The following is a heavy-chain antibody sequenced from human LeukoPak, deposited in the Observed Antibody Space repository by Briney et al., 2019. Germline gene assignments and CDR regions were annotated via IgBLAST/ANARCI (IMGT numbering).Heavy chain of an antibody. V-gene: IGHV4-4*07. J-gene: IGHJ4*02. CDR1: GSSISAYY. CDR2: IYTSDNT. CDR3: AKDAAGGIPFDY. D-gene: IGHD3-16*01. Sequence: SETLSLTCTVSGSSISAYYWTWIRRPAGRGLEWIGRIYTSDNTDYNPSLKSRVTMSVDTSKNRFSLKLTSVTAADTAVYYCAKDAAGGIPFDYWGQGTLVTVSS.